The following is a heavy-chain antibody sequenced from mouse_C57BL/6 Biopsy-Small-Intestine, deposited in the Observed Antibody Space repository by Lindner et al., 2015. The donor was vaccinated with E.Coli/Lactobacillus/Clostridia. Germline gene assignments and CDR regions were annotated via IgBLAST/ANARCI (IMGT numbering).Heavy chain of an antibody. J-gene: IGHJ3*01. CDR2: FDPYNGAT. CDR1: GYSFTGYN. V-gene: IGHV1S135*01. CDR3: ARRGELAWFAY. Sequence: VQLQESGPEVVKPGASVKMSCKASGYSFTGYNMHWVKQSHGKSLEWIGYFDPYNGATSYNQKFKGTATLTVDKSSNTAYMQLNSLTSEDSAVYYCARRGELAWFAYWGQGTLVTVSA.